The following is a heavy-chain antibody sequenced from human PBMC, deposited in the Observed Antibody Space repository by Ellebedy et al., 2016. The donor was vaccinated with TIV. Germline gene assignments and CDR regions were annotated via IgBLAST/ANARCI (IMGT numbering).Heavy chain of an antibody. Sequence: MPSETLSLTCTVAGDSITRRPYYWGSIRQAPGKGLEWIGSFYDSVTTYYNPSLKSRFTISVDTSKTQFSLKRNSVTASDTAVYYCARREQEPWYLQFWGQGTLVTVSS. CDR1: GDSITRRPYY. J-gene: IGHJ1*01. CDR3: ARREQEPWYLQF. CDR2: FYDSVTT. D-gene: IGHD5-24*01. V-gene: IGHV4-39*01.